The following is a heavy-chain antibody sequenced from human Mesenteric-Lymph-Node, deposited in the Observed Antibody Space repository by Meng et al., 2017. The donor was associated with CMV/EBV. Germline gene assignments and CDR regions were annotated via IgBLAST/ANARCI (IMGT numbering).Heavy chain of an antibody. CDR1: GLSFSTYW. Sequence: GESLKISCAASGLSFSTYWMHWVRQVPAKGLVWVSRINGDWSSTNYADSVKGRFSISRDNAKNTLYLQMNSLRAEDTAVYYCARVIDSGRYGFWFDPWGQGTLVTVSS. V-gene: IGHV3-74*01. J-gene: IGHJ5*02. D-gene: IGHD1-26*01. CDR3: ARVIDSGRYGFWFDP. CDR2: INGDWSST.